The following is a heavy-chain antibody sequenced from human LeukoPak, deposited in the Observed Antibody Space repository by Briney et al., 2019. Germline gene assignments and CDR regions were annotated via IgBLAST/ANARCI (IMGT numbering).Heavy chain of an antibody. V-gene: IGHV1-18*01. CDR3: ARSFQGGLEHITIFGVVTALFDY. Sequence: GASVKVSCKASGYTFTSYGISWVRQAPGQGLEWMGWISAYNGNTNYAQKLRGRVTMTTDTSTSTAYMELRSLRSDDTAVYYCARSFQGGLEHITIFGVVTALFDYWGQGTLVTVSS. CDR1: GYTFTSYG. J-gene: IGHJ4*02. CDR2: ISAYNGNT. D-gene: IGHD3-3*01.